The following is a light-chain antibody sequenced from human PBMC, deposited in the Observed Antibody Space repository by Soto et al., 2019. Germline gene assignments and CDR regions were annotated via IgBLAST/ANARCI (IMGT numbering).Light chain of an antibody. V-gene: IGLV1-51*01. Sequence: QSVLTQPPSVSAAPGQRVTISCSGSRSNIGRNYVSWYQQLPGTAPKLLSYDNNKRPSGIPDRFAGSKSGTSATLGITGLQTGDEADYYCGTWDDSLSAGVFGGGTKVTV. CDR1: RSNIGRNY. J-gene: IGLJ2*01. CDR3: GTWDDSLSAGV. CDR2: DNN.